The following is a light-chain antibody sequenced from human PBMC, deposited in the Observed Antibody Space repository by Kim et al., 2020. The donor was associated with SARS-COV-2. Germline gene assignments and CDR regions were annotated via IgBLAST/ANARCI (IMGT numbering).Light chain of an antibody. Sequence: LSPGDRATLSCRASPIVSSSYLGWYQQKPGQAPRLLIYDTSSRATGIPDRFSGSGSGTDFTLTISRLEPEDFAVYYCQQYSSSQTFGQGTKVDIK. CDR3: QQYSSSQT. CDR2: DTS. CDR1: PIVSSSY. J-gene: IGKJ1*01. V-gene: IGKV3-20*01.